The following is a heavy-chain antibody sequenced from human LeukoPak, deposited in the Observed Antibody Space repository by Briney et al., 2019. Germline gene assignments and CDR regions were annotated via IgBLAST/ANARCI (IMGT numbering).Heavy chain of an antibody. Sequence: SETLSLTCTVSGGSISSYYWSWIRQPPGKGLEWIGYIYYSGSTNYNPSLKSRVTISVDTSKNQFSLKLSSVTAADTAVYYCARHVRYCSSTSCHYYYYYMDVWGKGTTVTVSS. CDR2: IYYSGST. D-gene: IGHD2-2*01. CDR3: ARHVRYCSSTSCHYYYYYMDV. J-gene: IGHJ6*03. CDR1: GGSISSYY. V-gene: IGHV4-59*08.